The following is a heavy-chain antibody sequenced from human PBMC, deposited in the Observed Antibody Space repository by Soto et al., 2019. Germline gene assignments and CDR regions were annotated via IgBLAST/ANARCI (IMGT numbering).Heavy chain of an antibody. Sequence: GSLRLSCAASGFTFSAYGMNWVRQAPGKGPEWVAYISSSSSYMYYADSGKGRFAVSRDNAQKSLFLEMSSLRADDTAVYYCARDFPRLLPHLTSGYFQHWGQGTPVTVSS. CDR1: GFTFSAYG. V-gene: IGHV3-21*01. CDR2: ISSSSSYM. J-gene: IGHJ1*01. CDR3: ARDFPRLLPHLTSGYFQH.